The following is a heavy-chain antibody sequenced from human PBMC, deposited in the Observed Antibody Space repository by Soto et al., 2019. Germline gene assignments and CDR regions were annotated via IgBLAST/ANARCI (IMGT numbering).Heavy chain of an antibody. CDR2: INHSGST. CDR3: ARHVFTTVVRGFLITFEYYSGLDV. D-gene: IGHD3-10*01. CDR1: GGSGGSFSGYY. J-gene: IGHJ6*02. V-gene: IGHV4-34*01. Sequence: SSETLSLTCAVYGGSGGSFSGYYWSWIRQPPGKGLEWIGEINHSGSTYYNPSLKSRVTISVDTSRDQFSLKLSSVTTADTAVYYCARHVFTTVVRGFLITFEYYSGLDVWGQGTTVTVSS.